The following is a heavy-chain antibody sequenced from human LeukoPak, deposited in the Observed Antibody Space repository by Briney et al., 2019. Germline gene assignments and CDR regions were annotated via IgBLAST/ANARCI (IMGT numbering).Heavy chain of an antibody. CDR2: VNGRGDDS. CDR3: VKMKGPERRHCFDY. Sequence: GGSLRLSCVVSEFTFAVSWVRQAPGKGLEWVSTVNGRGDDSFHADSVKGRFTISRDTSSNTLYLHMSSLRAADTAMHYCVKMKGPERRHCFDYWSQGTQLIVSS. V-gene: IGHV3-23*01. CDR1: EFTFA. D-gene: IGHD1-1*01. J-gene: IGHJ4*02.